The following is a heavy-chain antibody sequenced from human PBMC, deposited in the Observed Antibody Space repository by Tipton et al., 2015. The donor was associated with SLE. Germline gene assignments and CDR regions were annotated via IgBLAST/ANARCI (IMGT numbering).Heavy chain of an antibody. D-gene: IGHD2-15*01. V-gene: IGHV4-4*08. Sequence: TLSLTCTVSGGSISSYYWSWIRQPPGKGLEWIGYIYTSGSTNYNPSLQSRVTISVDTSKNQFSLKLSSVTAADTAVYYCARGECSGGSCYPDAFDIWGQGTMVTVSS. CDR1: GGSISSYY. CDR3: ARGECSGGSCYPDAFDI. J-gene: IGHJ3*02. CDR2: IYTSGST.